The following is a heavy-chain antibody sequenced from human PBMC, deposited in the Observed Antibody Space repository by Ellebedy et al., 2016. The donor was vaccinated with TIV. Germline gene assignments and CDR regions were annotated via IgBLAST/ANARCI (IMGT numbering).Heavy chain of an antibody. Sequence: ASVKVSCKASGYTFTSYYMHWVRQAPGQGLEWMGIINPSGGSTSYAQKFQGRVTMTRDTSTSTVYMELSSLRSEDTAVYYCASWGSGSYSTRTYHYYYGMDVWGQGTMVTVSS. CDR1: GYTFTSYY. V-gene: IGHV1-46*01. CDR3: ASWGSGSYSTRTYHYYYGMDV. D-gene: IGHD3-10*01. J-gene: IGHJ6*02. CDR2: INPSGGST.